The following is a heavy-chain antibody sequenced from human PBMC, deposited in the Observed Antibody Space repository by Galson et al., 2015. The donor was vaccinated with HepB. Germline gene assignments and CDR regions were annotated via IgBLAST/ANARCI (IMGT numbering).Heavy chain of an antibody. V-gene: IGHV1-24*01. D-gene: IGHD2-21*02. Sequence: SVKVSCKVSGYTLTELSMHWVRQAPGKGLEWMGGFDPEDGETIYAQKFQGRVTMTEDTSTDTAYMELSSLRSEDTAVYYCATDMEYCGGDCFTRMGWFDPWGQGTLVTVSS. J-gene: IGHJ5*02. CDR1: GYTLTELS. CDR3: ATDMEYCGGDCFTRMGWFDP. CDR2: FDPEDGET.